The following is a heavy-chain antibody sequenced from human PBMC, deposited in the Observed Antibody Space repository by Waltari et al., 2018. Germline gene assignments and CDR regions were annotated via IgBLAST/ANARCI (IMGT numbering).Heavy chain of an antibody. CDR2: VRHTGIT. D-gene: IGHD1-26*01. CDR1: VGALYNYF. CDR3: ARWDSPGRFFGA. J-gene: IGHJ5*02. V-gene: IGHV4-59*08. Sequence: QVQLQESGPGLVKPSETLSLTCSVPVGALYNYFWTWIRQHPGKGLQWIGYVRHTGITKSNPSLKSRVTMAVDTSKSQISLRLTSVSATDTAVYFCARWDSPGRFFGAWGQGTPVTVSS.